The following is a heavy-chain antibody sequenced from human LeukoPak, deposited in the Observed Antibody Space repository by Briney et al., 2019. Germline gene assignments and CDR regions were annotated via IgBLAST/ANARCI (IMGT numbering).Heavy chain of an antibody. CDR3: TTDLGTYYHGSQRLIPIDY. CDR1: GDSINYNYW. J-gene: IGHJ4*02. CDR2: IKSKTDGETT. V-gene: IGHV3-15*01. D-gene: IGHD3-10*01. Sequence: ETLSLTCTVSGDSINYNYWWSWVRQPPGKGLEWIGRIKSKTDGETTNYAEPVRGRFTISRDDSKSAVYLQMNSLKIEDTAVYYCTTDLGTYYHGSQRLIPIDYWGQGTLVTVSS.